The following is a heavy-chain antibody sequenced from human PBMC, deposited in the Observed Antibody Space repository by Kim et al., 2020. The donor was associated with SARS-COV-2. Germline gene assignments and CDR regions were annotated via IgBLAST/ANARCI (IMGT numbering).Heavy chain of an antibody. CDR1: GYFFNTYD. CDR3: ARTTNVRPNWFDF. CDR2: VTPSTGNT. V-gene: IGHV1-8*01. J-gene: IGHJ5*01. Sequence: ASVKVSCMASGYFFNTYDINWVRQAPGQGLEWLGWVTPSTGNTGYAQKFQGRVTVTRDTSIRTAYMELSNLRSEDTAVYYCARTTNVRPNWFDFWGQGTL.